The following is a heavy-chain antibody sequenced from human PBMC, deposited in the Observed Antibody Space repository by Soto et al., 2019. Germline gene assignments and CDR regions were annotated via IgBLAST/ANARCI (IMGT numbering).Heavy chain of an antibody. J-gene: IGHJ4*02. CDR3: AKGRLAGNFYY. CDR1: GFTFNNYA. Sequence: GGSLRLSCAASGFTFNNYAVNWVRQAPGKGLEWVATISATGGSTYYADSVKGRFTISRDNSKNTLYLQMNGLRVEDTAVYYCAKGRLAGNFYYWGQGTQVTVSS. CDR2: ISATGGST. V-gene: IGHV3-23*01.